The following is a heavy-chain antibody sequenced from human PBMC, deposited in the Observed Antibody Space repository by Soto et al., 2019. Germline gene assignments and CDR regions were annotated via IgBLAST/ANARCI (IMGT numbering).Heavy chain of an antibody. D-gene: IGHD2-21*01. CDR1: GLTFEDYA. J-gene: IGHJ5*02. CDR2: INWNSGST. V-gene: IGHV3-9*01. CDR3: ARGRGALTVISNWFDP. Sequence: ESGGGLVQPGRSLRLSCEASGLTFEDYAMHWIRHAPGKGLEWVAGINWNSGSTGYADSVKGRFTISRDNVNNSLHLEMSTLKAEDTAMYYCARGRGALTVISNWFDPWGQGTLVTVSS.